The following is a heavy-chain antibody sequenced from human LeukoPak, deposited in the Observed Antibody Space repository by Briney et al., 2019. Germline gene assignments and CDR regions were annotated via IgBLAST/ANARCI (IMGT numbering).Heavy chain of an antibody. D-gene: IGHD3-16*01. V-gene: IGHV1-18*01. CDR3: ASWANGGDPDAFDI. CDR2: ISAYNGNT. Sequence: ASVKVSCKASGYTFTSYGISWVRQAPGQGLEWMGWISAYNGNTNYAQKLQGRVTMTTDTSTSTAYMELRSLRSDDTAVYYCASWANGGDPDAFDIWGQGTMVTVSS. CDR1: GYTFTSYG. J-gene: IGHJ3*02.